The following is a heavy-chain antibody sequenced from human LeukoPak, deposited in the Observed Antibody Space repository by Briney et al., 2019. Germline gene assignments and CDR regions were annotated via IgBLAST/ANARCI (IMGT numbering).Heavy chain of an antibody. CDR1: GFTFSSFA. CDR2: ISGSGGST. D-gene: IGHD3-22*01. J-gene: IGHJ1*01. Sequence: GGSLRLSCAASGFTFSSFAMSWVRQAPGKGLEWVSAISGSGGSTYYADSVKGRFTISRDNSKNTLYLQMNSLRAEDTAVYFCAKTMYYYDSTGYYYFQHWGQGTLVTVSS. CDR3: AKTMYYYDSTGYYYFQH. V-gene: IGHV3-23*01.